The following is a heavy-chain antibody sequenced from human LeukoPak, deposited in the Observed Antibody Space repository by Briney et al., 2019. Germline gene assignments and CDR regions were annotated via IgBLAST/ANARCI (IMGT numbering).Heavy chain of an antibody. J-gene: IGHJ4*02. D-gene: IGHD3-10*01. Sequence: GRSLRLSRAASGFTFSSYGMHWVRQAPGKGLEWVAVIWYDGSNKYYADSVKDRFTISRDNSKNTLYLQMNSLRAEDTAVYYCARPLFRGVITSADYWGQGTLVTVSS. CDR3: ARPLFRGVITSADY. V-gene: IGHV3-33*01. CDR1: GFTFSSYG. CDR2: IWYDGSNK.